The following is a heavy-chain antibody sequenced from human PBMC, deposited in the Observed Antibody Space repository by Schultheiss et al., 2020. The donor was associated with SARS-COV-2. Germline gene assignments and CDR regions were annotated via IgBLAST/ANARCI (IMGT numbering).Heavy chain of an antibody. D-gene: IGHD4-11*01. J-gene: IGHJ6*02. CDR1: GFTFNTYA. CDR2: ISHSGGST. Sequence: GGSLRLSCAASGFTFNTYAMTWVRQAPGKGLDWVSTISHSGGSTYYGDSVKGRFTISRDNSKNTLYLQMNSLRAEDTAVYYCARDKGVSVTGAFFYYDMDVWGQGTTVTVSS. V-gene: IGHV3-23*01. CDR3: ARDKGVSVTGAFFYYDMDV.